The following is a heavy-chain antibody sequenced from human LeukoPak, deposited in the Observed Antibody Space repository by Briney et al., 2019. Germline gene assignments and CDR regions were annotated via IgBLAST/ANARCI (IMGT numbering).Heavy chain of an antibody. J-gene: IGHJ4*02. V-gene: IGHV1-46*01. CDR2: INPSGGST. CDR1: GYIFISYY. CDR3: ARERRYYDSSGHSFDY. D-gene: IGHD3-22*01. Sequence: GASVKVSCKASGYIFISYYMHWVRQAPGQGLEWMGIINPSGGSTSYEEEFQGRVTMTRDTSTSTVYMEMSSLRSEDTAVYYCARERRYYDSSGHSFDYWGQGTLVTVSS.